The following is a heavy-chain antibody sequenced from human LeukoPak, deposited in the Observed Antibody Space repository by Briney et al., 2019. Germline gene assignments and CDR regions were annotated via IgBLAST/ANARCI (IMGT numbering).Heavy chain of an antibody. V-gene: IGHV4-4*07. Sequence: SETLSLTCTVSGGSISSYYRSWIRQPAGKGLEWIWRIYTSGSTNYNPSLKSRVTISVDTSKNQFSLKLSSVTAADTAVYYCARHGGSSSSVGWFDPWGQGTLVTVSS. J-gene: IGHJ5*02. CDR2: IYTSGST. CDR3: ARHGGSSSSVGWFDP. CDR1: GGSISSYY. D-gene: IGHD6-6*01.